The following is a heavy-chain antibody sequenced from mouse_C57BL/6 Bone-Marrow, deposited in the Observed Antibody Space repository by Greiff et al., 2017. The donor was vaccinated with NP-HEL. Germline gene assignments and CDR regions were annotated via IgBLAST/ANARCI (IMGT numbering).Heavy chain of an antibody. V-gene: IGHV1-69*01. CDR1: GYTFTSYC. Sequence: QVQLQQPGAELVMPGASVKLSCKASGYTFTSYCMHWVKQRPGQGLEWIGEIDPSDSYTNYNQKFKGKSTLTVDKSSSTAYMQLSSLTSEDSAVYYCARGGGYWGQGTLVTVSA. J-gene: IGHJ3*01. CDR3: ARGGGY. D-gene: IGHD1-1*02. CDR2: IDPSDSYT.